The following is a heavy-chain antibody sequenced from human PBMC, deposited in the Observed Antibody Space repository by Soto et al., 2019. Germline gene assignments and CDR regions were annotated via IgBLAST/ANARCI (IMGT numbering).Heavy chain of an antibody. CDR2: IIPMFGTA. D-gene: IGHD3-10*01. J-gene: IGHJ6*02. Sequence: QVQLVQSGAEVKKPGSSVKVSCKASGGTFSSYAISWVRQAPGQGLEWMGGIIPMFGTADYAQKFQGRGTITADESTSTAYMELSSLRSDGTAVYYCATMKGGSQYYYYGMDVWGQGTTVTVSS. CDR3: ATMKGGSQYYYYGMDV. V-gene: IGHV1-69*12. CDR1: GGTFSSYA.